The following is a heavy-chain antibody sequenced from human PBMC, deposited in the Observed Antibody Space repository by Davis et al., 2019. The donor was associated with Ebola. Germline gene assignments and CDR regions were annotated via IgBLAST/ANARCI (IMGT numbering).Heavy chain of an antibody. CDR3: ARPLDSSGWSPPFDY. CDR2: INPGNSDT. V-gene: IGHV5-51*01. D-gene: IGHD6-19*01. J-gene: IGHJ4*02. Sequence: GESLKISCKGSGYRFSNYWIGWVRQMPGKGLEWMGIINPGNSDTRYSPSFQGQVTISADKSISTAYLQWSSLKASDAAMYYCARPLDSSGWSPPFDYWGQGTLVTVSS. CDR1: GYRFSNYW.